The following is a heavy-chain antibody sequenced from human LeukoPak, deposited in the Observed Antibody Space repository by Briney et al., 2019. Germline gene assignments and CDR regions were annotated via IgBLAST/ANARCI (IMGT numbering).Heavy chain of an antibody. CDR2: IYYSGST. V-gene: IGHV4-31*03. Sequence: SETLSLTCTVSGGSISSGGYYWSWIRQHPGKGLEWIGYIYYSGSTYYNPSLKSRVTISVDTSKNQFSLKLSSVTAADTAVYYCARVIALDQFFDYWGQGTLVTVSS. CDR1: GGSISSGGYY. CDR3: ARVIALDQFFDY. J-gene: IGHJ4*02. D-gene: IGHD1-1*01.